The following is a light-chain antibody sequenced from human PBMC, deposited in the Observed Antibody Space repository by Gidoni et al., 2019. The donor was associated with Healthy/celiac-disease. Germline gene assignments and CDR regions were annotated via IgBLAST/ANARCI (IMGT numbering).Light chain of an antibody. CDR1: QSVSSY. CDR2: EAS. Sequence: EIVLTQSPATLSLSPGERATLSCRASQSVSSYFAWYQQKPGQAPRLLSYEASNRATGIPARFSGSGSGTDFTLTISSLEPEDFAVYYCQQRSNWPPFTFGQGTRLEIK. J-gene: IGKJ5*01. V-gene: IGKV3-11*01. CDR3: QQRSNWPPFT.